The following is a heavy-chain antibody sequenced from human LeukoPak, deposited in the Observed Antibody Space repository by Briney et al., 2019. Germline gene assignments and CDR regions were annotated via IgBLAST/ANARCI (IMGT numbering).Heavy chain of an antibody. CDR1: GGSIRNYY. V-gene: IGHV4-59*08. CDR2: IYNSGST. D-gene: IGHD2-21*02. Sequence: PSETLSLTCTVSGGSIRNYYWSWIRQPPGKGLEWIGYIYNSGSTNYNPSLKSRVTISADTSKNQLSLRLTSVTAADTGAYYCARHYSPDFCADDCYTFDYWGQGTLVTVSS. CDR3: ARHYSPDFCADDCYTFDY. J-gene: IGHJ4*02.